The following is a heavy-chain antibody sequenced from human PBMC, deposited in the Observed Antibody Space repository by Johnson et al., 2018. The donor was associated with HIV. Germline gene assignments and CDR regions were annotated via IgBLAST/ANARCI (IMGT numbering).Heavy chain of an antibody. Sequence: VESGGGLVQPGGSLRLSCAASGFTFSSYDMHWVRQPTGKRLEWVSGISWNSGSIGYADSVKGRFTISRDNAKNSLYLQMNSLRAEDTAVYYCARDYDLAARPVAFDIWGQGTMVTVSS. CDR1: GFTFSSYD. J-gene: IGHJ3*02. D-gene: IGHD6-6*01. CDR2: ISWNSGSI. V-gene: IGHV3-9*01. CDR3: ARDYDLAARPVAFDI.